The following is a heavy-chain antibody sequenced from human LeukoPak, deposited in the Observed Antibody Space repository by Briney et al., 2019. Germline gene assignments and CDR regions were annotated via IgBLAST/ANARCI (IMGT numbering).Heavy chain of an antibody. J-gene: IGHJ4*02. Sequence: ASVKVSCKASGYTFTGYFIHWVRQAPGQGLEWMGWISPNSGGTDSAQKFQGRVTMTRDTSINTAYMELRSLTSDDTAVYYCARRGDNYGSGSYPFDYWGQGTLVTVSS. CDR2: ISPNSGGT. CDR3: ARRGDNYGSGSYPFDY. V-gene: IGHV1-2*02. CDR1: GYTFTGYF. D-gene: IGHD3-10*01.